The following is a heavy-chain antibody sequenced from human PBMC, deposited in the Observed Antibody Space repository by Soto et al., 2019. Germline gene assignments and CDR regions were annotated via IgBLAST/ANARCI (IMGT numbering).Heavy chain of an antibody. V-gene: IGHV3-23*01. D-gene: IGHD6-6*01. CDR3: ARKFSSSSFYFDY. J-gene: IGHJ4*02. Sequence: PWGSLRLSGAASGFPFSSYAMSWVRHAPDKGLEWVSAIGFRGDSTYYADSVKGRFTISRDNSKNTLYLQVNSLRAEDTAVYYCARKFSSSSFYFDYWGQGTLVTVSS. CDR2: IGFRGDST. CDR1: GFPFSSYA.